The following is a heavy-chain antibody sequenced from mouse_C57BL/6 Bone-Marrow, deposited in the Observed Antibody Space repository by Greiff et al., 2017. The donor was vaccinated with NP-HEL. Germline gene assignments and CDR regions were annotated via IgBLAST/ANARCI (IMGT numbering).Heavy chain of an antibody. CDR3: ARSIYYDYADDPFYGMDY. CDR1: GFTFTDYY. CDR2: IRNKANGYTI. J-gene: IGHJ4*01. V-gene: IGHV7-3*01. D-gene: IGHD2-4*01. Sequence: EVQLVESGGGLVQPGGSLSLSCAASGFTFTDYYMSWVRQPPGKALEWVGFIRNKANGYTIEYSASVKGRFTISRDTSHTILYLQMNARRAEDSATYYCARSIYYDYADDPFYGMDYWGQGTSVTVSS.